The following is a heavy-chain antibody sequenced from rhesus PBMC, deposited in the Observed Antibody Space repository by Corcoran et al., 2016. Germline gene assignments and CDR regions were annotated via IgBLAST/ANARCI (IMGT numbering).Heavy chain of an antibody. D-gene: IGHD4-29*01. J-gene: IGHJ4*01. Sequence: QVQLQESGPGLVKPSETLSLTCPVSGGSFSGYYGGWIRQPPGKCLEWIGYISCSSGSTDYNPSLKSRVTISTDTSKNQFSLKLSSVTAADTAVYYCAREYISVAAIDYWGQGVLVTVSS. CDR2: ISCSSGST. CDR3: AREYISVAAIDY. CDR1: GGSFSGYY. V-gene: IGHV4-165*01.